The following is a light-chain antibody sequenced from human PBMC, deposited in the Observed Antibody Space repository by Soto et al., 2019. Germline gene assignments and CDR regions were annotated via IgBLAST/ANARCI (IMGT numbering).Light chain of an antibody. CDR3: QQYNNWPRT. J-gene: IGKJ1*01. CDR2: GAS. Sequence: IVMTQSPATLSVSPGERATLSCRASQSVNSNLAWYQQKPGQAPRLLIHGASTRATGIPARFSGSGSGTEFTLTISSLQSEDFAVYYCQQYNNWPRTFGQGTKVDIK. CDR1: QSVNSN. V-gene: IGKV3-15*01.